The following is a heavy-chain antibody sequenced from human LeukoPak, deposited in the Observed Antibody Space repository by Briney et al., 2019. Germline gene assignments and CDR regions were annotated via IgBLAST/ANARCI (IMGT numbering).Heavy chain of an antibody. D-gene: IGHD6-13*01. CDR3: ARPSMPPRIAAAGTDAFDI. J-gene: IGHJ3*02. CDR1: GYSFTSYW. Sequence: GESLKISCKGSGYSFTSYWIGWVRQMPGKGLEWMGIIYPGDSDTRYSPSFQGQVTISADKSISTAYLQWSSLKASDTAMYYCARPSMPPRIAAAGTDAFDIWGQGTMVTVSS. V-gene: IGHV5-51*01. CDR2: IYPGDSDT.